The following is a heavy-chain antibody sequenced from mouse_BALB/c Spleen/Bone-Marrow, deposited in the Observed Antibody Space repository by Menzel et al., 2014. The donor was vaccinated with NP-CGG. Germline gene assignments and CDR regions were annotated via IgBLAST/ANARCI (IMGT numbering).Heavy chain of an antibody. CDR2: IYPSDSYT. J-gene: IGHJ2*01. D-gene: IGHD1-1*01. Sequence: VQLQESGAELVRPGASVKLSCKASGYTFTSYWINWMKQRPGQGLEWIGNIYPSDSYTNYNQKFKDKATLTVDKSSSTAYMQLSSPTPEDSAVYYCTRSYGSSYEYYFDYWGQGTTLTVSS. V-gene: IGHV1-69*02. CDR1: GYTFTSYW. CDR3: TRSYGSSYEYYFDY.